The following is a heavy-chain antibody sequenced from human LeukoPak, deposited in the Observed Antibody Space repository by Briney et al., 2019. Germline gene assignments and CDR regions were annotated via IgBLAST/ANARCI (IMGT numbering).Heavy chain of an antibody. Sequence: PSETLSLTCTVSGGSISSYYWSWIRQPPGKGLEWIGYIYYSGSTNYNPSLKSRVTISVDTSKNQFPLKLSSVTAADTAVYYCAREIEYYYMDVWGKGTTVTVSS. V-gene: IGHV4-59*01. CDR1: GGSISSYY. CDR2: IYYSGST. CDR3: AREIEYYYMDV. J-gene: IGHJ6*03.